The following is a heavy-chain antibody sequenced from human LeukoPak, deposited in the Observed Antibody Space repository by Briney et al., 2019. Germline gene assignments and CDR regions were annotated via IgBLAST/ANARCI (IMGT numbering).Heavy chain of an antibody. V-gene: IGHV1-69*05. D-gene: IGHD5-12*01. CDR1: GGTFSSYA. CDR3: ARGKSGYDNLFDY. J-gene: IGHJ4*02. Sequence: SVKVSCKVSGGTFSSYAISWVRQAPGQGLEWMGGIIPIFGTANYAKKFQGRVTITTDESTSTAYMELSSLRSEDTAVYYCARGKSGYDNLFDYWGQGTLVTVSS. CDR2: IIPIFGTA.